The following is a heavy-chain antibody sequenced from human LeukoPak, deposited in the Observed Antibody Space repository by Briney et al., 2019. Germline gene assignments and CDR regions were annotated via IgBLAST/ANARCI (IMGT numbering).Heavy chain of an antibody. J-gene: IGHJ4*02. Sequence: PSETLSLTCAVYGGSFSGYYWSWIRQPPGKGLEWIGEINHSGSTNYNPSLKSRVTISVDTSKNQFSLKLSSVTAADTAVYYCARAPYSSSFFDYWGQGTLVTVSP. CDR2: INHSGST. CDR1: GGSFSGYY. V-gene: IGHV4-34*01. D-gene: IGHD6-13*01. CDR3: ARAPYSSSFFDY.